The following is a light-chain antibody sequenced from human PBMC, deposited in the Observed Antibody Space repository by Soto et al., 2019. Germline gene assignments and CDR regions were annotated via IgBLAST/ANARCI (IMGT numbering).Light chain of an antibody. CDR3: PTWDDSLSGVV. CDR1: SSNIGVNY. CDR2: TNN. Sequence: QSVLTQPPSASGTPGQRVTISCSGSSSNIGVNYVYWYQQLPGTAPKLLIYTNNQRPSGVTDRFSGSKSGTSASLAISGRRSEDEADYHSPTWDDSLSGVVFGGGTKLSVL. V-gene: IGLV1-47*01. J-gene: IGLJ2*01.